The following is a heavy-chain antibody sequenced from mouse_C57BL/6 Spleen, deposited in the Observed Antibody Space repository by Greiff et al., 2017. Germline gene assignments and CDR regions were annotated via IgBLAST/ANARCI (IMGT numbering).Heavy chain of an antibody. CDR3: TRSGKFYYGYDEFAY. CDR2: IDPETGGT. D-gene: IGHD2-2*01. V-gene: IGHV1-15*01. J-gene: IGHJ3*01. CDR1: GYTFTDYE. Sequence: VKLMESGAELVRPGASVTLSCKASGYTFTDYEMHWVKQTPVHGLEWIGAIDPETGGTAYNQKFKGKAILTADKSSSTAYMELRSLTSEDSAVYYCTRSGKFYYGYDEFAYWGQGTLVTVSA.